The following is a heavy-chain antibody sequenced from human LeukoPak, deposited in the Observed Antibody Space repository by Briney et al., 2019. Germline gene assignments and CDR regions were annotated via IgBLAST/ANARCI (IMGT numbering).Heavy chain of an antibody. J-gene: IGHJ4*02. D-gene: IGHD3-22*01. Sequence: GGSLRPSCAASGFTFSSYAMSWVRQAPGKGLEWVSGISGGGESTHYADSVKGRFTISRDNSKKTLYVQVNSLRAEDTAVYYCAKGYSSGFYYDNWGQGTLVTVSS. CDR1: GFTFSSYA. CDR3: AKGYSSGFYYDN. V-gene: IGHV3-23*01. CDR2: ISGGGEST.